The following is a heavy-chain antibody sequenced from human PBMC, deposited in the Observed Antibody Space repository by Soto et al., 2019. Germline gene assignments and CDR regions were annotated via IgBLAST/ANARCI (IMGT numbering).Heavy chain of an antibody. CDR3: ATDRSAYKLQLRYNWLDT. CDR1: GFTLSTAW. V-gene: IGHV3-15*07. CDR2: IKSKTAGGTT. J-gene: IGHJ5*02. Sequence: EAQLVESGGGLVEPGGSLRLSCAASGFTLSTAWMHWVRQAPGRGLEWVGRIKSKTAGGTTDYAAPVRGRFSISRDDSNNMLYLDMNGLKTEDTAVYFCATDRSAYKLQLRYNWLDTLGQGTLVTVSS. D-gene: IGHD1-7*01.